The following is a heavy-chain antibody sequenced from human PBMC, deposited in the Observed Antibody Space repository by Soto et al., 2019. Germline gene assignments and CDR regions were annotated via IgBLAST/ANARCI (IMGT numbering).Heavy chain of an antibody. Sequence: QITLNESGPTVVRPTETLTLTCRFSGFSLTTSGVGVGWIRQSPGKAPEWLALIYWDDDKRYSASLKRRLTITKDTSKNQVFLTVSDLDPTDTATYYCAHRVLRTVFGLVTTTAIYFDFWGQGTPVAVSS. J-gene: IGHJ4*02. CDR3: AHRVLRTVFGLVTTTAIYFDF. CDR1: GFSLTTSGVG. D-gene: IGHD3-3*01. V-gene: IGHV2-5*02. CDR2: IYWDDDK.